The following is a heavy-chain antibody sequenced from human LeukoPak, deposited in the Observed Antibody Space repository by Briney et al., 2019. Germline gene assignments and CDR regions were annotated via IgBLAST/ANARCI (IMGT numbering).Heavy chain of an antibody. Sequence: GGSLRLSCAASGFTVSSTYMSWVRQAPGKGLEWVAVISYDGSNKYYADSVKGRFTISRDNSKNTLYLQMNSLRAEDTAVYYCARGAEGFGELLEYYGMDVWGQGTTVTVSS. CDR3: ARGAEGFGELLEYYGMDV. CDR2: ISYDGSNK. CDR1: GFTVSSTY. J-gene: IGHJ6*02. D-gene: IGHD3-10*01. V-gene: IGHV3-30*03.